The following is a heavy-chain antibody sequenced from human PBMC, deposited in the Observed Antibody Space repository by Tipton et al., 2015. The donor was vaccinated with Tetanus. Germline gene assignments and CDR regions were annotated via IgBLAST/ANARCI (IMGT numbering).Heavy chain of an antibody. D-gene: IGHD3-16*01. Sequence: TLSLTCAVSGGSITSDNHYWSWIRQPPGKGLEWIGYIYYSGSTYYNPSLKSRVTISVDTSKNQFSLRLSSVTAADTAVYYCARDHGITWGGMGYYYGMDVWGQGP. CDR3: ARDHGITWGGMGYYYGMDV. CDR1: GGSITSDNHY. CDR2: IYYSGST. V-gene: IGHV4-30-4*08. J-gene: IGHJ6*02.